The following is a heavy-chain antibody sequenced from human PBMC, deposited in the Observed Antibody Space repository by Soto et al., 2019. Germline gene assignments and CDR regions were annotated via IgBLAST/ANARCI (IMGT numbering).Heavy chain of an antibody. J-gene: IGHJ4*02. Sequence: SGCGMHRIIKKTGKGLVWVSRINSDGSTTTYADSVKGRFTISRDNANNTLYLQMNSLRAEDTAVYYCTRWFTYGNFDSCHYWGPGPQVSAS. D-gene: IGHD3-10*01. V-gene: IGHV3-74*01. CDR2: INSDGSTT. CDR3: TRWFTYGNFDSCHY. CDR1: SGCG.